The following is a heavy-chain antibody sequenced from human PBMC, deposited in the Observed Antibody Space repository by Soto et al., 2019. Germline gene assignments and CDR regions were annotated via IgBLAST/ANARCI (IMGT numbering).Heavy chain of an antibody. CDR3: ARDDPIGSDNPAAFDI. V-gene: IGHV3-53*01. J-gene: IGHJ3*02. Sequence: EVQLVESGGGLIQPGGSLRLSCAASGFTVSSNYMSWVRQAPGKGLEWVSVIYSGGSTYYADSVKGRFTISRDNSKNTLYLQMNSLRAEDTAVYYCARDDPIGSDNPAAFDIWGQGTMVTVSS. D-gene: IGHD1-20*01. CDR1: GFTVSSNY. CDR2: IYSGGST.